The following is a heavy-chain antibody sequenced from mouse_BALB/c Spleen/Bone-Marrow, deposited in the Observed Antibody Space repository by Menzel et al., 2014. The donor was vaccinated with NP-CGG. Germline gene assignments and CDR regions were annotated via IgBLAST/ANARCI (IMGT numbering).Heavy chain of an antibody. Sequence: EVKVVESGAELVKPGASVKLSCTASGFNIKDTYIHWVKQRPEQGLEWIGRIDPANGNTKYDPKFQGKATITADTSSNTAYLQLSSLTSEDTAVYYCARRLRSAMDYWGQGTSVTVSS. D-gene: IGHD1-1*01. CDR2: IDPANGNT. V-gene: IGHV14-3*02. J-gene: IGHJ4*01. CDR3: ARRLRSAMDY. CDR1: GFNIKDTY.